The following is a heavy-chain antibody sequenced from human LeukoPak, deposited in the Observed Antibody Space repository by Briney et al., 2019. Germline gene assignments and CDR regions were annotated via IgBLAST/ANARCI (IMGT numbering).Heavy chain of an antibody. CDR2: IYYNGFT. Sequence: PSETLSLTCNVSGDSIKNHYWTWIRQPPGEGLEWIGYIYYNGFTNYNPSLKSRVTISLDTSNQFSLKLSSVTAADTAVYYCGRIRGSHIVQYFYMDVWGNGTTVTVSS. CDR1: GDSIKNHY. J-gene: IGHJ6*03. D-gene: IGHD1-1*01. V-gene: IGHV4-59*11. CDR3: GRIRGSHIVQYFYMDV.